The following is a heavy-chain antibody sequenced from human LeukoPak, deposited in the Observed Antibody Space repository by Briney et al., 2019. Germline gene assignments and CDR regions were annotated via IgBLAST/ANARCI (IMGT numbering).Heavy chain of an antibody. D-gene: IGHD4-17*01. CDR2: INHSGST. J-gene: IGHJ4*02. CDR1: GGSFSGYY. CDR3: ANPARDFADSGAITW. V-gene: IGHV4-34*01. Sequence: SETLSLTCAVYGGSFSGYYWSWIRQPPGKGLEWIGEINHSGSTSYNPSLKSRVTISVDTSKNQFSLKLSSVTAADTAVYYCANPARDFADSGAITWWGQGTLVTVSS.